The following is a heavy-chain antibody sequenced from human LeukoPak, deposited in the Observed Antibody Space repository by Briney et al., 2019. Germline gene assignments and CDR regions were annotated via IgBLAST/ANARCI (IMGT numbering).Heavy chain of an antibody. J-gene: IGHJ4*02. CDR2: ISGSGGST. D-gene: IGHD2-21*02. CDR1: GFTFSSYA. CDR3: AKDPGSGEVVTALDY. V-gene: IGHV3-23*01. Sequence: GGSLRLSCAASGFTFSSYAMSWVRQAPGKGLEWVSAISGSGGSTYYADSVKGRFTISRDNSKNTLYLQMNSLRAEDTAVYYCAKDPGSGEVVTALDYWGQGTLVTVSS.